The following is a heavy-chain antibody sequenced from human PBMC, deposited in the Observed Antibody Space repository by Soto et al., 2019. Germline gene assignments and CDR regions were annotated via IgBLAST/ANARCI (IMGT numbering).Heavy chain of an antibody. CDR2: IYYSGST. V-gene: IGHV4-59*08. Sequence: ETLSLTCSVSGVSISSYYWNWIRQPPGKGLEWIGYIYYSGSTNYNPSLKSRVTISVDTSKNQFSLKLSSVTAADTAVYYCARHRATTIFGVVIIQSWFDPWGQGTLVTVSS. CDR3: ARHRATTIFGVVIIQSWFDP. CDR1: GVSISSYY. D-gene: IGHD3-3*01. J-gene: IGHJ5*02.